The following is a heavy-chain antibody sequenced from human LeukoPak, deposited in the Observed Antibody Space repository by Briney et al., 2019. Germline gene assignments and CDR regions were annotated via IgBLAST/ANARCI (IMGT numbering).Heavy chain of an antibody. CDR1: GGPISSYY. CDR3: AREGVTKYYFDY. D-gene: IGHD4-11*01. V-gene: IGHV4-59*01. CDR2: IYYSGST. J-gene: IGHJ4*02. Sequence: KPSETPSLTCTFSGGPISSYYWSWIRQPPGKGLEGIGYIYYSGSTDYNPSLKSRVTISVDTSKNQFSLKLSSVTAADTAVYYCAREGVTKYYFDYWGQGTLVTVSS.